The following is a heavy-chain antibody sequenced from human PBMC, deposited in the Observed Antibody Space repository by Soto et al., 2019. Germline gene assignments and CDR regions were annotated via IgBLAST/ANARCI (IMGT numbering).Heavy chain of an antibody. CDR1: GGTFSSYA. D-gene: IGHD6-13*01. J-gene: IGHJ4*02. CDR2: IIPIFGTA. V-gene: IGHV1-69*12. Sequence: QVQLVQSGAEVKKPGSSVKVSCKASGGTFSSYAISWVRQAPGQGLEWMGGIIPIFGTANYAQKFQGRVTITAVEATSTAYMELSSLRSEDTAVYCCARGGGYSSSWYRPGLAYWGQGTLVTVSS. CDR3: ARGGGYSSSWYRPGLAY.